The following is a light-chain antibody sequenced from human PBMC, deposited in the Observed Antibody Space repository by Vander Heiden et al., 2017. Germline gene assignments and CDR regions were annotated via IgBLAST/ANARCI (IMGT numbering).Light chain of an antibody. V-gene: IGLV1-47*01. Sequence: QSVLTQPPSASGTPGPRVTISCSGSSSNLGNNYIYWYYQLPGTAPKLLIYRNNQRPSGVPDRFSGSKSGTSASLAISGLRSEDEADYYCAAWDDSLSGPVFGGGTRLTVL. CDR1: SSNLGNNY. J-gene: IGLJ3*02. CDR2: RNN. CDR3: AAWDDSLSGPV.